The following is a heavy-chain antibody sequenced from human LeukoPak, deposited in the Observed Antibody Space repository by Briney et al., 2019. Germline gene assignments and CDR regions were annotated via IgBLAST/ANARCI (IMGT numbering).Heavy chain of an antibody. CDR1: GGTFSSYA. CDR2: IIPIFGTA. Sequence: VASVKVSCKASGGTFSSYAISWVRQAPGQGLEWMGGIIPIFGTANYAQKFQGRVTITTDESTSTAYMELSSLRSEDTAVYYCARGKALLLDYWGQGTLVTVSS. V-gene: IGHV1-69*05. D-gene: IGHD2-15*01. J-gene: IGHJ4*02. CDR3: ARGKALLLDY.